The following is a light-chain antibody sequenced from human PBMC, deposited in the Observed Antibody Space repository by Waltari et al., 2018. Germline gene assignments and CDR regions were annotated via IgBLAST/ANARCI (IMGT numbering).Light chain of an antibody. V-gene: IGKV2-28*01. CDR3: MQGLQSPS. J-gene: IGKJ4*02. CDR1: QSLLHTSGYNY. CDR2: LGS. Sequence: DIVMTQSPLSLPVTPGAPASISCRSSQSLLHTSGYNYLTWFLQKPGQSPQLLIYLGSIRASGVADRFSGSGSGTDFTLKITRVEADDVGFYYCMQGLQSPSFGGGTKVEIK.